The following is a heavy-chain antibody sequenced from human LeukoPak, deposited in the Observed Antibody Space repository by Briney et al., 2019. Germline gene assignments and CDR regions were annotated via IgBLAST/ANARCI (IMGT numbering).Heavy chain of an antibody. CDR3: AKHNGNTPNGSDP. CDR2: IYTSGIT. Sequence: SETLSLTCTVSGGSISSYYWSWIRQPAGKGLEWIGRIYTSGITNYNPSLKSRVTMSVDTSKNQFSLKLSSVTAADTAVYYCAKHNGNTPNGSDPWAQETLVTVS. J-gene: IGHJ5*02. V-gene: IGHV4-4*07. D-gene: IGHD3-10*01. CDR1: GGSISSYY.